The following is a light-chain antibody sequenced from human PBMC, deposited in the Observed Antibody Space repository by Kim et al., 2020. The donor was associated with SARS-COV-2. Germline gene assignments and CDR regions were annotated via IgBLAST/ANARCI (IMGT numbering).Light chain of an antibody. V-gene: IGLV3-27*01. J-gene: IGLJ3*02. CDR2: KDS. Sequence: SYELTQPSSVSVSPGQTARITCSGDVLAKKYARWFQQKPGQAPVLVIYKDSERPSGIPERFSGSSSGTTVTLTISGAQVEDEADYYCYSAADNSQWVFGGGTKVTVL. CDR3: YSAADNSQWV. CDR1: VLAKKY.